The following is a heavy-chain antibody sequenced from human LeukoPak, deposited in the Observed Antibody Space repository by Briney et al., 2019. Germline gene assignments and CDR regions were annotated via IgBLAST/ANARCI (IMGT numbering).Heavy chain of an antibody. V-gene: IGHV3-53*01. CDR3: ARFGPYTYFDY. D-gene: IGHD1-14*01. CDR2: IYSGGST. CDR1: GFTVSSNY. Sequence: GGSLRLSCAASGFTVSSNYMSWVRQAPGKGLEWVSVIYSGGSTYYADSVKARFTISRDNSKNTLYLQMNSLRAEDTAVYYCARFGPYTYFDYWGQGTLVTVSS. J-gene: IGHJ4*02.